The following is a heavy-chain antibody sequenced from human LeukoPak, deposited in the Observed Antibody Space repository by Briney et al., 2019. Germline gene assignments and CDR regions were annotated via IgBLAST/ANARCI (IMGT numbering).Heavy chain of an antibody. Sequence: GGSLRLSCAASGFDFDDHDMTWVRQVPGKGLEWVSSISTSSSYIYYADSVKGRFTISRDNAKNSLYLQMNSLRAGDTALYFCAELGITMIGGVWGKGTTVTISS. CDR3: AELGITMIGGV. V-gene: IGHV3-21*04. D-gene: IGHD3-10*02. CDR2: ISTSSSYI. J-gene: IGHJ6*04. CDR1: GFDFDDHD.